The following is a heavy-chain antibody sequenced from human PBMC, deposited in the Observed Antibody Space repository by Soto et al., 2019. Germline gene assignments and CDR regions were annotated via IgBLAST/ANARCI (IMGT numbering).Heavy chain of an antibody. CDR2: MNPNSGNS. J-gene: IGHJ4*02. D-gene: IGHD5-12*01. Sequence: GASVKVACRASGYTFTSYDINGVRQAAGQGLEWMGWMNPNSGNSGYAQKFQGRVTMTRNTFTNTAYMELSSLTSEDTAVYYCARGLYTGYNYWGQGTLVTVSP. CDR3: ARGLYTGYNY. CDR1: GYTFTSYD. V-gene: IGHV1-8*01.